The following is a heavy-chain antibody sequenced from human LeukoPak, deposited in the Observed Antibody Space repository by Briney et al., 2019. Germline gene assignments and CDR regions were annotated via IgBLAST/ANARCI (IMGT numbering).Heavy chain of an antibody. Sequence: GGSLRLSCVASGFTFNRYSMNWVRQAPGKGLVWVSRINSDGSSTSYADSVKGRFTISRDNAENTLYLQMNSLRAEDTAVYYCARRGDYYGSGSYPTSGNFDYWGQGTLVTVSS. CDR1: GFTFNRYS. J-gene: IGHJ4*02. CDR3: ARRGDYYGSGSYPTSGNFDY. V-gene: IGHV3-74*01. D-gene: IGHD3-10*01. CDR2: INSDGSST.